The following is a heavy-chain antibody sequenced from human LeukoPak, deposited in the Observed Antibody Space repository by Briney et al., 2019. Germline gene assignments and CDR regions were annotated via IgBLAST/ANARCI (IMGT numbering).Heavy chain of an antibody. CDR3: ASSYGDVGYFDY. CDR2: INPNSGGT. D-gene: IGHD4-17*01. Sequence: ASVKVSCKASGYTFTGYYMHWVRQAPGQGLEWMEWINPNSGGTNYAQKFQGRVTMTRDTSISTAYMELSRLRSDDTAVYYCASSYGDVGYFDYWGQGTLVTVSS. J-gene: IGHJ4*02. CDR1: GYTFTGYY. V-gene: IGHV1-2*02.